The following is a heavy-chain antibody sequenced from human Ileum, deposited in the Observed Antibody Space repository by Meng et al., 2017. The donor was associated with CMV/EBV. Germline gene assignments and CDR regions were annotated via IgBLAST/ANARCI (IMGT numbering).Heavy chain of an antibody. CDR1: GFTFSNYA. J-gene: IGHJ6*02. CDR3: ARALAEYYFATGTYEYYFYGMDV. V-gene: IGHV3-30*04. CDR2: ISHDGSST. D-gene: IGHD3-10*01. Sequence: GESLKISCAASGFTFSNYAMHWVRQAPGKGLEWLAVISHDGSSTYYADSVRGRFTISRDNSRNTLYLQMNSLRPEDTALYYCARALAEYYFATGTYEYYFYGMDVWGQGTTVTVSS.